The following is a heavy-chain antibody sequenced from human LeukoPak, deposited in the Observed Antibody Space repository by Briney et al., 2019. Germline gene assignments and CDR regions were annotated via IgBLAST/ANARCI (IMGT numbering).Heavy chain of an antibody. J-gene: IGHJ4*02. CDR1: GFTFSSYG. D-gene: IGHD6-6*01. Sequence: GGSLRLSCAASGFTFSSYGMHWVRQAPGKGLEWVAVISYDGSNKYYADSVKGRFTISRDNSKNTLYLQMNSLRAEDTAVYYCARETVGIAARLPFDYWGQGTLVTVSS. CDR3: ARETVGIAARLPFDY. V-gene: IGHV3-30*03. CDR2: ISYDGSNK.